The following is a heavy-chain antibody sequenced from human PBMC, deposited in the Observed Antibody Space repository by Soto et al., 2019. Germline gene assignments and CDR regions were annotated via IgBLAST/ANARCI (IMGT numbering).Heavy chain of an antibody. CDR3: AKDVEEVLHYYGMDV. J-gene: IGHJ6*02. CDR1: GFTFSDYA. Sequence: EIQILESGGALVQPGGSLRLSCSVSGFTFSDYAMNWVRQAPGKGLEWVSAVSGRGDGTFYADSVKGRFTISRDNSKNTLYMQINSLAVDDTAVYYCAKDVEEVLHYYGMDVWGRGTTVRVSS. V-gene: IGHV3-23*01. CDR2: VSGRGDGT.